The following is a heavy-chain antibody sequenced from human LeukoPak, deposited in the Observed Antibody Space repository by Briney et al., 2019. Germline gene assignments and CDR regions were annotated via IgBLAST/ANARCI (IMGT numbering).Heavy chain of an antibody. CDR3: ARGEGYDFWSGYIDRFDY. V-gene: IGHV4-61*02. D-gene: IGHD3-3*01. CDR2: ISTSGST. Sequence: SQTLSLTCTVSGGSINSGTYYWSWIRQPAGKGLEWIGRISTSGSTNYNPSLKSRVTMSVDTSKNQFSLKLSSVTAADTAVYYCARGEGYDFWSGYIDRFDYWGQGTLVTVSS. CDR1: GGSINSGTYY. J-gene: IGHJ4*02.